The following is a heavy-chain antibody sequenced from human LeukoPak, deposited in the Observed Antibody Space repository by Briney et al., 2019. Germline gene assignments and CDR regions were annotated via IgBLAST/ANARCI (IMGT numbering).Heavy chain of an antibody. CDR1: GYTFSSYN. CDR2: INPSDGST. V-gene: IGHV1-46*01. CDR3: SSYRLAY. J-gene: IGHJ4*02. Sequence: APVKASFTSSGYTFSSYNMHGVRQSPGQGLEWMGKINPSDGSTTYAQKFQGRVTMTRDTSTSTVDMELSSLRSEDTAVYYCSSYRLAYWGQGTLVTASS.